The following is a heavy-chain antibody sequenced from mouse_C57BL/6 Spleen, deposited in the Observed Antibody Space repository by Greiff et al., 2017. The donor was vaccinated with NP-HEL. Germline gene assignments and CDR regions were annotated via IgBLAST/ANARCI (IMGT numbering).Heavy chain of an antibody. CDR3: ARFGDGYYDY. J-gene: IGHJ2*01. V-gene: IGHV1-26*01. CDR1: GYTFTDYY. Sequence: EVQLQQSGPELVKPGASVKISCKASGYTFTDYYMNWVKQSHGKSLEWIGDINPNNGGTSYNQKFKGKATLTVDKSSSTAYMELSSLTSEDSAVYYCARFGDGYYDYWGQGTTLTVSS. CDR2: INPNNGGT. D-gene: IGHD2-3*01.